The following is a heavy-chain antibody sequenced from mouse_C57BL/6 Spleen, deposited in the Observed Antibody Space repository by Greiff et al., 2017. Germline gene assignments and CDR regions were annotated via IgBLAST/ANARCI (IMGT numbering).Heavy chain of an antibody. CDR1: GYTFTSYW. D-gene: IGHD1-3*01. Sequence: QVQLQQPGAELVMPGASVKLSCKASGYTFTSYWMHWVKQRPGQGLEWIGGIDPSDSYTNYNQKFKGKSTLTVDKSSSTAYMQLSSLTSEDSAVYYCAKGPKVYFDYWGQGTTLTVSS. CDR3: AKGPKVYFDY. V-gene: IGHV1-69*01. CDR2: IDPSDSYT. J-gene: IGHJ2*01.